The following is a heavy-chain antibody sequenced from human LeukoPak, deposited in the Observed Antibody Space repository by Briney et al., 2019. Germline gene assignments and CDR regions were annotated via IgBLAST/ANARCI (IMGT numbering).Heavy chain of an antibody. V-gene: IGHV1-2*04. Sequence: ASVEVSCKASGYPFTGYFIHWVRQAPGLGLEWMGWINPNSGGTNYAQKFQGWVTMTRDTSINTAYMELSSLKSDDTAVYYCARANYYDSIGDAFDIWGQGTMVTVSS. CDR2: INPNSGGT. CDR3: ARANYYDSIGDAFDI. D-gene: IGHD3-22*01. J-gene: IGHJ3*02. CDR1: GYPFTGYF.